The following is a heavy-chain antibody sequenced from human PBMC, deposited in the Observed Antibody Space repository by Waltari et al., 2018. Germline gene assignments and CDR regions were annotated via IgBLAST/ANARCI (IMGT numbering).Heavy chain of an antibody. CDR3: ASSPQRSGWRGRDYFDY. V-gene: IGHV4-59*11. CDR2: IYYSGST. D-gene: IGHD6-19*01. Sequence: QVQLQESGPGLVKPSETLSLTCTVSGGSISSHYCSWIRQPPGKGLEWIGYIYYSGSTNYNPSLKSRVTISVDTSKNQFSLKLSSVTAADTAVYYCASSPQRSGWRGRDYFDYWGQGTLVTVSS. CDR1: GGSISSHY. J-gene: IGHJ4*02.